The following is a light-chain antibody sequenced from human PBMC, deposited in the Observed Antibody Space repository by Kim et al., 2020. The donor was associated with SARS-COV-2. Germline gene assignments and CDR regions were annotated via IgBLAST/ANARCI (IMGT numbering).Light chain of an antibody. J-gene: IGLJ3*02. Sequence: QSVMTQPASVSGSPGQSITISCTGTSSDVGGYDYVSWYQQHSGKAPKLMIYDVTNRPSGVSNRFSGSKSGNTASLTISGLQAEDEGDYYCSSYTTSSTWVFGGGTQLTVL. CDR3: SSYTTSSTWV. V-gene: IGLV2-14*03. CDR1: SSDVGGYDY. CDR2: DVT.